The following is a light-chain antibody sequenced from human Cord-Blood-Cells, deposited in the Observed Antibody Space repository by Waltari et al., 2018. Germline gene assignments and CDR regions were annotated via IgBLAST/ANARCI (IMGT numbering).Light chain of an antibody. J-gene: IGKJ3*01. Sequence: DIVMTQSPDSLAVSLGERATINCKSSQSVLYSSNNKNYLAWYQQKPGQPPKLIIYWASTREAGVPDRFSGSGSGTDFTLTISSLQAEDVAVYYCQQYYSTRLTFGPGTKVDIK. CDR2: WAS. CDR1: QSVLYSSNNKNY. CDR3: QQYYSTRLT. V-gene: IGKV4-1*01.